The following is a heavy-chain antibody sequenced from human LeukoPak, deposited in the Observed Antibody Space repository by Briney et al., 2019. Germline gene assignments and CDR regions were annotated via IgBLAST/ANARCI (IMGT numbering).Heavy chain of an antibody. CDR3: ARDIAAAGTPFPYSYYGMDV. V-gene: IGHV1-69*13. D-gene: IGHD6-13*01. CDR1: GGTFSSYA. Sequence: ASVKVSCKASGGTFSSYAISWVRQAPGQGLEWMGGIIPIFGTANYAQKFQGRVTTTADESTSTAYMELSSLRSEDTAVYYCARDIAAAGTPFPYSYYGMDVWGQGTTVTVSS. CDR2: IIPIFGTA. J-gene: IGHJ6*02.